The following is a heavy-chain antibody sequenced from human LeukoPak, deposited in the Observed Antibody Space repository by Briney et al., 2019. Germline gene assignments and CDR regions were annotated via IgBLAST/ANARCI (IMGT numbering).Heavy chain of an antibody. V-gene: IGHV3-48*01. CDR1: GFDFSVYS. CDR2: ITSDRNTI. CDR3: ARSTEWFADY. Sequence: GGSLRLSCAASGFDFSVYSMNWVRQAPGKGLEWISYITSDRNTIYYADSVRGRFTISRDNAKKSVYLELSNLRADDTATYYCARSTEWFADYWGQGTLVTVSS. J-gene: IGHJ4*02. D-gene: IGHD3-3*01.